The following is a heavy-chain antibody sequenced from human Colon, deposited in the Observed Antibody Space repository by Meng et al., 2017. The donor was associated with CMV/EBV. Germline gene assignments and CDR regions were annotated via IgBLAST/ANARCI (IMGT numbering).Heavy chain of an antibody. V-gene: IGHV3-30*04. CDR2: VSYHGKNK. J-gene: IGHJ4*02. Sequence: SGFTFDSYAIHWVRQAPGKGLEWVAVVSYHGKNKDYADSVKGRFTISRDNSKNTVSLQMNNLRGEDTAIYYCARDSSAVPLYYFDNWGQGTLVTVSS. CDR1: GFTFDSYA. CDR3: ARDSSAVPLYYFDN.